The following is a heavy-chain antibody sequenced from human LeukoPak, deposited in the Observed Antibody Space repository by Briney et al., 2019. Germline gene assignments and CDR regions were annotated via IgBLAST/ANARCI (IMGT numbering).Heavy chain of an antibody. CDR3: ARTIAQYSNSWLYFYYGLDV. Sequence: GGSLKLSCTASGFTFDSYAMSWVRQAPGKGLEWVSSISGGSEDTYYADSVKGRFTISRDNSKSTLYLQMNSLRAVDTAVYYCARTIAQYSNSWLYFYYGLDVWGQGTTVTVSS. J-gene: IGHJ6*02. D-gene: IGHD6-13*01. CDR1: GFTFDSYA. V-gene: IGHV3-23*01. CDR2: ISGGSEDT.